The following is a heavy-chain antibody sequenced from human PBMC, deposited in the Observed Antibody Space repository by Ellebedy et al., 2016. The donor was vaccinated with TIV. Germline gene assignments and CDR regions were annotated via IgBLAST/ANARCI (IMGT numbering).Heavy chain of an antibody. V-gene: IGHV3-30*04. D-gene: IGHD3-10*01. J-gene: IGHJ4*02. Sequence: GESLKISXAASGFPFYIYAMQWVRQAPGKGLEWVAVISFEGNTKYADSVKGRFTISRDNSKNTLSVQMNSLRAEDTAVYYCARGPSVFLLRGVQLDYWGQGTLVTVSS. CDR1: GFPFYIYA. CDR2: ISFEGNT. CDR3: ARGPSVFLLRGVQLDY.